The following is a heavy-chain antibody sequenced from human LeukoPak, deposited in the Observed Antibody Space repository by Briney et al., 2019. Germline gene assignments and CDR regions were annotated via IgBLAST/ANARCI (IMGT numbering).Heavy chain of an antibody. CDR3: ALIPYSNYFRNVSESDY. J-gene: IGHJ4*02. Sequence: SETLSLTCAVSGGSISSGGYSWSWIRQPPGKGLEWIGYIYNSGSTNYNPSLKSRVTISVDTSKNQFSLKLSSVTAADTAVYYCALIPYSNYFRNVSESDYWGQGTLVTVSS. V-gene: IGHV4-61*08. CDR1: GGSISSGGYS. D-gene: IGHD4-11*01. CDR2: IYNSGST.